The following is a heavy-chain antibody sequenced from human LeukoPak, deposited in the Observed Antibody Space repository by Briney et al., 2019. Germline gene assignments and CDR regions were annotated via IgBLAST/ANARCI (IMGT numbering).Heavy chain of an antibody. D-gene: IGHD3-22*01. J-gene: IGHJ1*01. Sequence: GGSLRLSCAASGFTFSSYGMHWVRQAPGKGLEWVAVISYDGSNKYYADSVKGRFTISRDNSKNRLYLQMNSLRAEDTAVYYCAKDPRSGYYSSEFEHWGQGTLVTVSS. CDR2: ISYDGSNK. CDR1: GFTFSSYG. CDR3: AKDPRSGYYSSEFEH. V-gene: IGHV3-30*18.